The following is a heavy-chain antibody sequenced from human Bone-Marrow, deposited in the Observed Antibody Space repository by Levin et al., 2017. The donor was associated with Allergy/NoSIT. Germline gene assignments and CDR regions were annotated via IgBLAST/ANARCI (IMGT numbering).Heavy chain of an antibody. J-gene: IGHJ2*01. Sequence: PGGSLRHSCAASGFTLSSYYMHWVRQAPGKGLVWVSRIDDDGSTTTYADSVKGRFTISRDIAKNTLYVQMNSLRVEDTAVYYCARRGFSTRYFDLWGRGTLVTVSS. CDR2: IDDDGSTT. D-gene: IGHD3-10*01. CDR3: ARRGFSTRYFDL. V-gene: IGHV3-74*01. CDR1: GFTLSSYY.